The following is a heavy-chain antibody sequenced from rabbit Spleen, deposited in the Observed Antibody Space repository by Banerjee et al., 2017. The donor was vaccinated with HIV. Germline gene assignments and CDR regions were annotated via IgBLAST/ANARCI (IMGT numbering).Heavy chain of an antibody. Sequence: QSLEESGGDLVKPGASLTLTCTASGFSLSRSDYMCWVRQAPGKGLEWIACIYAGDGTTYYANWAKGRFTISKTSSTTVTLEMTSLTAADTATYFCGRSSDAGYAAYGYGFNLWGPGTLVTVS. D-gene: IGHD3-1*01. V-gene: IGHV1S40*01. CDR1: GFSLSRSDY. CDR2: IYAGDGTT. CDR3: GRSSDAGYAAYGYGFNL. J-gene: IGHJ4*01.